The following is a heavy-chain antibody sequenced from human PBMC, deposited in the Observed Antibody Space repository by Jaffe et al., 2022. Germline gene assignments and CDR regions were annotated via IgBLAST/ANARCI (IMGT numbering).Heavy chain of an antibody. J-gene: IGHJ6*03. Sequence: EVQLVESGGGLVQPGRSLRLSCAASGFTFDDYAMHWVRQAPGKGLEWVSGISWNSGSIGYADSVKGRFTISRDNAKNSLYLQMNSLRAEDTALYYCAKDLCSSTSCPYYYYYYMDVWGKGTTVTVSS. D-gene: IGHD2-2*01. CDR1: GFTFDDYA. CDR3: AKDLCSSTSCPYYYYYYMDV. V-gene: IGHV3-9*01. CDR2: ISWNSGSI.